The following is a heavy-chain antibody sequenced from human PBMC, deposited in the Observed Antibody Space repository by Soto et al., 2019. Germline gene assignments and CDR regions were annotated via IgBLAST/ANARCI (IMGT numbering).Heavy chain of an antibody. CDR3: AKGLGFRFLEWVS. CDR2: ISGSGGTT. Sequence: EVQLLESGGGLVQPGGSLRLSCAASGFTFNNYAMSWVRQAPGKGLEWVSVISGSGGTTNYADSVEGRFTISRDNSKNTLYLQMNSLRAEDTAVYYCAKGLGFRFLEWVSWGQGTLVTVSS. J-gene: IGHJ4*02. V-gene: IGHV3-23*01. CDR1: GFTFNNYA. D-gene: IGHD3-3*01.